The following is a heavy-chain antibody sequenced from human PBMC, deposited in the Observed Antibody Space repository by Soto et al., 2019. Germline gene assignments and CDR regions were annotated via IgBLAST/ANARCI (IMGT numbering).Heavy chain of an antibody. J-gene: IGHJ6*02. CDR1: GYTFTGYY. V-gene: IGHV1-2*02. D-gene: IGHD3-16*01. CDR2: INPNSGGT. Sequence: ASVKVSCKASGYTFTGYYMHWVRQAPGQGLEWMGWINPNSGGTNYAQKLQGRVTMTRDTSISTAYMELSRLRSDDTAGYYCARDPESDDGGDDYYYYGMDVWGQGTTVTVSS. CDR3: ARDPESDDGGDDYYYYGMDV.